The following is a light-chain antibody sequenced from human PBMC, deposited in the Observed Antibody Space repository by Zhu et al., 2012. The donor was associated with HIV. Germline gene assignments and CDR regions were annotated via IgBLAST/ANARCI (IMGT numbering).Light chain of an antibody. CDR1: QSVSSH. CDR3: QQRSNWPRT. V-gene: IGKV3-11*01. Sequence: EIVMTQSPATLSVSPGERATLSCRASQSVSSHLAWYQQKAGRAPRLLIYGASTRATGIPARFTASGSGTDFSLAISSLDPEDFAVYYCQQRSNWPRTFGQGTKV. CDR2: GAS. J-gene: IGKJ1*01.